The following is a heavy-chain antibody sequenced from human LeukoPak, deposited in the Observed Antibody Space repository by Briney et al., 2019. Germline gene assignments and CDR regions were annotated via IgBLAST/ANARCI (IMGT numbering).Heavy chain of an antibody. J-gene: IGHJ4*02. V-gene: IGHV3-23*01. D-gene: IGHD3-22*01. Sequence: PGGSLRLSCAASGFTFSSYAMSWVRQAPGKGLEWVSAISGSGGSTYYADSVKGRFTISRDNSKNTLYLQMNSLRAEDTAVYYCAKAPWGYDSSGYTFDYWGQGTLVTVSS. CDR3: AKAPWGYDSSGYTFDY. CDR2: ISGSGGST. CDR1: GFTFSSYA.